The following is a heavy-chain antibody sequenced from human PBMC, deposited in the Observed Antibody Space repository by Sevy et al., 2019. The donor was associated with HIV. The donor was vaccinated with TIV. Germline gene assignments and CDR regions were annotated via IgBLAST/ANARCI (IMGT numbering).Heavy chain of an antibody. CDR2: IYYSGST. D-gene: IGHD2-2*01. J-gene: IGHJ6*03. Sequence: SETLSLTCTVSGGSISSGGYYWSWIRQHPGKGLEWIGYIYYSGSTYYNPSLKSRVTISVDTSKNQFSLKLSSVTAADTAMYYCARGLPAARHYYYMDVWGKGTTVTVSS. CDR1: GGSISSGGYY. V-gene: IGHV4-31*03. CDR3: ARGLPAARHYYYMDV.